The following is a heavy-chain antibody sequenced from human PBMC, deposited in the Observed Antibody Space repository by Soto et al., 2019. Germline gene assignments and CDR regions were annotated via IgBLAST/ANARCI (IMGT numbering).Heavy chain of an antibody. J-gene: IGHJ4*02. CDR2: VYYSGRT. D-gene: IGHD3-10*01. V-gene: IGHV4-39*07. CDR3: ARDTWDYGSGSYHYYFDY. CDR1: GAPISSISYY. Sequence: PSETLSLTCSVSGAPISSISYYWGWIRQPPGKGLEWIGSVYYSGRTYDNPSLKSRVTMSVDTSKNQFSLKLSSVTAADTAVYYCARDTWDYGSGSYHYYFDYWGQGTLVTVSS.